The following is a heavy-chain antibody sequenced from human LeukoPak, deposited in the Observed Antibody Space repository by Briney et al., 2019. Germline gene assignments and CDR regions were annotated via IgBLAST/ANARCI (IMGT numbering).Heavy chain of an antibody. CDR2: ISGSGSGT. CDR1: GFTFSIYS. J-gene: IGHJ4*02. D-gene: IGHD4-23*01. V-gene: IGHV3-23*01. CDR3: AKETSAVVTPGVVDY. Sequence: GGSLRLSCAASGFTFSIYSMNWVRQAPGKGLQWVSAISGSGSGTYYADSVKGRFSISRDNFKNTLSLQMNSLRAEDTAVYYCAKETSAVVTPGVVDYRGQGTLVTVSS.